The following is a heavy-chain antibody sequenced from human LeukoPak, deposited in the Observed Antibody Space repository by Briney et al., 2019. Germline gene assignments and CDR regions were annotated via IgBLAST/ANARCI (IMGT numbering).Heavy chain of an antibody. V-gene: IGHV3-30*03. CDR1: GFTFSSYG. Sequence: GRSLRLSCAASGFTFSSYGMHWVRQAPGKGLEWVAVISYDGSNKYYADSVKGRFTISRDNSKNTLYLQMNSLRAEDTAVYYCAREGKKNWFDPWGQGTLVTVSS. CDR3: AREGKKNWFDP. CDR2: ISYDGSNK. J-gene: IGHJ5*02.